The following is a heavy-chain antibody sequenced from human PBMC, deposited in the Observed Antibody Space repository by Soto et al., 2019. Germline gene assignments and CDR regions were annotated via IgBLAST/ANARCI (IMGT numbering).Heavy chain of an antibody. D-gene: IGHD6-19*01. V-gene: IGHV1-69*13. J-gene: IGHJ4*02. CDR2: IIPIFGTA. CDR3: ASSDGIAVAGNFDY. Sequence: VASVKVSCKASGGTFSSYAISWVRQAPGQGLEWMGGIIPIFGTANYAQKFQGRVTITADESTSTAYMELSSLRSEDTAVYYCASSDGIAVAGNFDYWGQGTLVTVSS. CDR1: GGTFSSYA.